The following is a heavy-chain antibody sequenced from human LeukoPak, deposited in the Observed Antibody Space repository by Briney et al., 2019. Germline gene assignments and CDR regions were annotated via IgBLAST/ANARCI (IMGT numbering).Heavy chain of an antibody. CDR1: GFRFSSYW. Sequence: PGGSLRLSCAASGFRFSSYWMSWVRQAPGKGLEWVSYISSGSATTYYADSVKGRFTISRDNAKNSLYLQMNSLRVEDTAVYFCARELDTPLFAVYSNDYWGQGTLVTVSS. CDR2: ISSGSATT. V-gene: IGHV3-48*01. D-gene: IGHD6-13*01. J-gene: IGHJ4*02. CDR3: ARELDTPLFAVYSNDY.